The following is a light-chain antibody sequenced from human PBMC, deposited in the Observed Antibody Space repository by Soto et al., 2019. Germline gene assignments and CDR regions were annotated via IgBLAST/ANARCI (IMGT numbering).Light chain of an antibody. CDR1: QSVLYSSNNKNY. CDR2: WAS. V-gene: IGKV4-1*01. CDR3: QQYYSSPYT. J-gene: IGKJ2*01. Sequence: DIVMTQSPDSLAVSLGERATIYCKSSQSVLYSSNNKNYLAWYQQKPGQPPKLLIYWASTRESGVPDRFSGSGSGTEFTLTISSLQAEDVAIYYCQQYYSSPYTFGQGTKLEIK.